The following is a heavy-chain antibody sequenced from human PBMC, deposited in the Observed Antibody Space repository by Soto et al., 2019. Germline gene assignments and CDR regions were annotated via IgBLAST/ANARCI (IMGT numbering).Heavy chain of an antibody. Sequence: SVKVSCKASGGTFSSYAISWVRQAPGQGLEWMGGIIPIFGTANYAQKFQGRVTITADESTSTAYMELSSQRSEDTAVYYCARGGSGSIYYYYYYGMDVWGQGTTVTVSS. CDR3: ARGGSGSIYYYYYYGMDV. J-gene: IGHJ6*02. V-gene: IGHV1-69*13. D-gene: IGHD3-10*01. CDR2: IIPIFGTA. CDR1: GGTFSSYA.